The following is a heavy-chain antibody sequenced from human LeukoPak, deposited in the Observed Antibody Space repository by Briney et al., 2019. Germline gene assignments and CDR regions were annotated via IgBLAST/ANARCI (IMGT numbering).Heavy chain of an antibody. V-gene: IGHV4-61*02. CDR2: VSASGYT. D-gene: IGHD2-2*01. CDR3: ASDCSSTSCYGSDY. J-gene: IGHJ4*02. CDR1: ASISSGDYY. Sequence: PSETLSLTCTVSASISSGDYYWNWIRQPAGKGLEWIGRVSASGYTNYNPSLRSRITISVDTSKNQFSLELTSVTAADTAVYYCASDCSSTSCYGSDYWGQGTLVTVSS.